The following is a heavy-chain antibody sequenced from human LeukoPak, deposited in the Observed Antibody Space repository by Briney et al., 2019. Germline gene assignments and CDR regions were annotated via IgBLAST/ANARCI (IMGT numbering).Heavy chain of an antibody. CDR3: TTIYY. V-gene: IGHV3-15*01. Sequence: GGSLRLSCAASGFTFSSYAMTWVRHAPGKGLEWVGRIKSKTDGGTTDYAAPVKGRFNISRDDSKNTLYLQINSLKTEDTAVYFCTTIYYWGQGTLVTVSS. J-gene: IGHJ4*02. CDR1: GFTFSSYA. CDR2: IKSKTDGGTT. D-gene: IGHD2-21*01.